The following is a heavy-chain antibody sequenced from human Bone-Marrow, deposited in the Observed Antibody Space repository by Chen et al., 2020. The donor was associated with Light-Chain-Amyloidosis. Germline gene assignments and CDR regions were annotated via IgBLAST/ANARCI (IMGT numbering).Heavy chain of an antibody. V-gene: IGHV5-51*01. D-gene: IGHD2-15*01. Sequence: EVQLEQSGPEVKKPGESLKISCKGSGYTFPNYWIGWVRQMPGKGLEWMGVIYPDDSDARYSPSFEGQVTISADKSITTAYLQWRSLKASDSSISSCPRLAACSPFDSWGQSTLVTVSS. J-gene: IGHJ4*02. CDR1: GYTFPNYW. CDR2: IYPDDSDA. CDR3: PRLAACSPFDS.